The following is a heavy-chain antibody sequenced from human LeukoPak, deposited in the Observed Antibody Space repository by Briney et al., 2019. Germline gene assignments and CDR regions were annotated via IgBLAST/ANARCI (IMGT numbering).Heavy chain of an antibody. V-gene: IGHV4-39*02. Sequence: PSETLSLTCTVSGGSISSSSYYWGWIRQPPGKGLEWIGRIYYSGSTYYNPSLKSRVTISVDTSKNQFSLKLSSVTAADTAVYYCARDIVVVVAKAFYYYYGMDVWGQGTTVTVSS. CDR1: GGSISSSSYY. CDR2: IYYSGST. CDR3: ARDIVVVVAKAFYYYYGMDV. J-gene: IGHJ6*02. D-gene: IGHD2-15*01.